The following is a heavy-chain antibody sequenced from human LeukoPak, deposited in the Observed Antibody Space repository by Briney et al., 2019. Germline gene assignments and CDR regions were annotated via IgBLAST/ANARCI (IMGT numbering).Heavy chain of an antibody. V-gene: IGHV4-39*07. CDR2: IYYSGST. CDR1: GGSISSSSYY. J-gene: IGHJ6*03. CDR3: VATTGSNGNYYYYMDV. D-gene: IGHD3-10*01. Sequence: PSETLSLTCTVSGGSISSSSYYWGWIRQPPGKGLEWIGSIYYSGSTYYNPSLKSRVTISVDTSKNQFSLKLSSVTAADTAVYYCVATTGSNGNYYYYMDVWGKGTTVTVSS.